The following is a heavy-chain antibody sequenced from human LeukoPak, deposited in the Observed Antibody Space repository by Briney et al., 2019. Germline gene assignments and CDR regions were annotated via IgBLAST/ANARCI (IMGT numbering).Heavy chain of an antibody. J-gene: IGHJ4*02. CDR2: ISGSAGSR. D-gene: IGHD3-16*01. CDR1: GFTFSSYA. V-gene: IGHV3-23*01. Sequence: GGSLRLSCVASGFTFSSYAMSWVRQAPGKGLEWVSGISGSAGSRYYADSVKGRFTISRDNSKNTLYLEMNSLRAEDTAVYYCAKDERGGHPDPSYFDYWGQGTLVTVSS. CDR3: AKDERGGHPDPSYFDY.